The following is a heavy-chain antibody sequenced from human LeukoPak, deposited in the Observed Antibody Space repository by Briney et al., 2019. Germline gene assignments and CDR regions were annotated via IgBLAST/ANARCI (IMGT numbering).Heavy chain of an antibody. Sequence: SETLSLTCTVSGGSISSYYWSWIRQPPGKGLEWIGYIYYSGSTNYNPSLKSRVTISVDTSKNQFSLKLSSVTAADTAVYYCARGYGSGSNDYYYYYMDVWGKGTTVTISS. J-gene: IGHJ6*03. V-gene: IGHV4-59*01. D-gene: IGHD3-10*01. CDR3: ARGYGSGSNDYYYYYMDV. CDR1: GGSISSYY. CDR2: IYYSGST.